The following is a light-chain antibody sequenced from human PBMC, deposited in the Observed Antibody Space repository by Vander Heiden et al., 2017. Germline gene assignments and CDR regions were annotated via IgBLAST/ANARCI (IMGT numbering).Light chain of an antibody. Sequence: QSVLTQSPSASGTPGQRVTISCSGSRSNIGNNPVNWYQQLPGTAPKLLIYGNTQRPSGVPARFSGSKSGTSASLAISGLQSEDEADYYCAAWDDSLSVYVFGIGTKVTLL. J-gene: IGLJ1*01. CDR1: RSNIGNNP. CDR2: GNT. CDR3: AAWDDSLSVYV. V-gene: IGLV1-44*01.